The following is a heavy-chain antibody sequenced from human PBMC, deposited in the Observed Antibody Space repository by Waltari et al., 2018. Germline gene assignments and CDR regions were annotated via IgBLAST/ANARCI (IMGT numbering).Heavy chain of an antibody. J-gene: IGHJ5*02. D-gene: IGHD2-2*03. CDR2: IYHDGTT. CDR3: ARQTLGYCTSAACRRLET. CDR1: GYFINTGFF. V-gene: IGHV4-38-2*01. Sequence: QVQLQESGPGLVRPSETLSLTCDVSGYFINTGFFCGWIRQPPGKGLEWIGNIYHDGTTYYNPSLKHRLMISLDTSKNQFSLRLNFVDVADTAVYYCARQTLGYCTSAACRRLETWGQGILATVSS.